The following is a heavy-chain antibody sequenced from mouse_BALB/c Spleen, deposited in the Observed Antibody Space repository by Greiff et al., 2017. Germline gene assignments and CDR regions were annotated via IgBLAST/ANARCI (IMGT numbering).Heavy chain of an antibody. D-gene: IGHD2-4*01. CDR2: IWAGGST. CDR3: ASSMITKAMDY. V-gene: IGHV2-9*02. Sequence: VMLVESGPGLVAPSQSLSITCTVSGFSLTSYGVHWVRQPPGKGLEWLGVIWAGGSTNYNSALMSRLSISKDNSKSQVFLKMNSLQTDDTAMYYCASSMITKAMDYWGQGTSVTVSS. CDR1: GFSLTSYG. J-gene: IGHJ4*01.